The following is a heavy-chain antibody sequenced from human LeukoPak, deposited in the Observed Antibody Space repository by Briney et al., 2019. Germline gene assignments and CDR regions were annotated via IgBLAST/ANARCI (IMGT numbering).Heavy chain of an antibody. Sequence: ASVKVSCKASGYTFTSYDINWVRQATGQGVEGMGWMNPNSGNTGYAQKFQGRVTITRNTSISTAYMELSSLRSEDTAVYYCARDGALWFGESSIWGQGTMVTVSS. V-gene: IGHV1-8*01. D-gene: IGHD3-10*01. J-gene: IGHJ3*02. CDR2: MNPNSGNT. CDR3: ARDGALWFGESSI. CDR1: GYTFTSYD.